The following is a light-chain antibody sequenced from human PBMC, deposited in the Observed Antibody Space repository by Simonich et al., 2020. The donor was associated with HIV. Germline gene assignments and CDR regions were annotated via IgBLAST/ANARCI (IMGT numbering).Light chain of an antibody. CDR1: QGVLYSSNNKDY. V-gene: IGKV4-1*01. J-gene: IGKJ2*01. Sequence: DIVMTQSPDSLAVSLGERSTINCKSIQGVLYSSNNKDYLSWYQQKPGQPPQLLMYWASTRESGVPDRFSGSGSGTDFTLTISSLQAEDVAVYYCQQYYGTPYTFGQGTKLEIK. CDR3: QQYYGTPYT. CDR2: WAS.